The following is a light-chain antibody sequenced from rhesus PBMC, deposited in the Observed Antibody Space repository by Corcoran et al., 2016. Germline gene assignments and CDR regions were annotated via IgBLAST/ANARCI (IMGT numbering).Light chain of an antibody. CDR3: LQHSNWWT. Sequence: EIVMTQSPATLSLSPGERATLSCRASQSVSSSLAWYQQKPGQAPMLLIYGASNRPTGIPDRFSGRGSGTDFTLTISSLEPEDVAVDYCLQHSNWWTFGQGTKVDIK. CDR1: QSVSSS. CDR2: GAS. J-gene: IGKJ1*01. V-gene: IGKV3-24*01.